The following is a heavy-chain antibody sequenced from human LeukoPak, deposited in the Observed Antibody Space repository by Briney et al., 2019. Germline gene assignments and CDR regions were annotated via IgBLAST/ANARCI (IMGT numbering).Heavy chain of an antibody. CDR3: ARDTFYYGFDY. V-gene: IGHV4-59*08. Sequence: KPSETLSLTCTVSGGSISSYYWSWLRQPPGEGLEWIGYIFYSGSTNYNPSLKSRVTILVDTSNNQFSLKLSSVTAADTAVYYCARDTFYYGFDYWGQGTLVNVSS. CDR2: IFYSGST. D-gene: IGHD3-10*01. J-gene: IGHJ4*02. CDR1: GGSISSYY.